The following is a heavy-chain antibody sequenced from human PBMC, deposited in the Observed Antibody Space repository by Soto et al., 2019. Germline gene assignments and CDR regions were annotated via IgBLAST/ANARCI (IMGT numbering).Heavy chain of an antibody. CDR1: GFTFSNDW. D-gene: IGHD3-9*01. CDR3: IKVLTRGVGVPRFYFDS. J-gene: IGHJ4*02. CDR2: INGDGGST. V-gene: IGHV3-74*01. Sequence: EVQLVESGGGLVRPGGSLRLSCAASGFTFSNDWMHWVRQAPGKGLEWVSRINGDGGSTHYADSVRGRFTISRDNAKHTLLLQLKSLRVEDTAVYYCIKVLTRGVGVPRFYFDSWGQGTLVTVSA.